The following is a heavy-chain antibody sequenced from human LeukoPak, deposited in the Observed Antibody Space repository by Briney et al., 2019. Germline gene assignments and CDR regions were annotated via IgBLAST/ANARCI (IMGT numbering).Heavy chain of an antibody. CDR1: GFTFSNYA. CDR2: TSASGSNT. J-gene: IGHJ4*02. Sequence: GGSLRLSCAASGFTFSNYAMSWVRQAPGKGLEWVSSTSASGSNTYYTDPVKGRFTISRDNSKNTLYLQVNSLRAEDTAVYYCAKSGSGWYGNYFDYWGQGTLVTVSS. CDR3: AKSGSGWYGNYFDY. D-gene: IGHD6-19*01. V-gene: IGHV3-23*01.